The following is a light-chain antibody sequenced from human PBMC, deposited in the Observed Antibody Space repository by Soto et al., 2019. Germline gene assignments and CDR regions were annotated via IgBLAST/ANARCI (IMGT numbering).Light chain of an antibody. CDR3: QQYHNWPIT. Sequence: EMVMTRSPGTPSVYTGKSATLSCVASQSVSSNLAWHQQKPGQAPRILMYDASTRATGISARFSGSGSGTEFTLTISSLQSEDFAVYYCQQYHNWPITFGQGRRPAIK. J-gene: IGKJ5*01. CDR1: QSVSSN. CDR2: DAS. V-gene: IGKV3-15*01.